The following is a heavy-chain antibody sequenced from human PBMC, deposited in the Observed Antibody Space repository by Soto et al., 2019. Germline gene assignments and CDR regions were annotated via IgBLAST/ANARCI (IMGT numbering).Heavy chain of an antibody. Sequence: SETLSLTCAVSGGSISSTNWWSWVRQPPGKGLEWIGEIYHSGSTNYNPSLKSRVTISVDKSKSTAYMELSSLRSEDTAVYYCARDLRVVVTALYYYYGMDVWGQGTTVTVSS. J-gene: IGHJ6*02. D-gene: IGHD2-21*02. V-gene: IGHV4-4*02. CDR2: IYHSGST. CDR3: ARDLRVVVTALYYYYGMDV. CDR1: GGSISSTNW.